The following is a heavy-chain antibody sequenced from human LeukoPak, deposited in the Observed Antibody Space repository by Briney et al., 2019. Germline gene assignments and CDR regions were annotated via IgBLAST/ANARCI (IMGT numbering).Heavy chain of an antibody. D-gene: IGHD3-10*01. CDR1: GASMRSNRAY. CDR3: ARGPKERGLYYYGSGSYYPFDY. Sequence: SETLSLTCTVSGASMRSNRAYWAWIRQPPGKGLEWIGSIYHSGSTYYNPSLKSRVTISVDTSKNQFSLKLSSVTAADTAVYYCARGPKERGLYYYGSGSYYPFDYWGQGTLVTVSS. CDR2: IYHSGST. V-gene: IGHV4-39*07. J-gene: IGHJ4*02.